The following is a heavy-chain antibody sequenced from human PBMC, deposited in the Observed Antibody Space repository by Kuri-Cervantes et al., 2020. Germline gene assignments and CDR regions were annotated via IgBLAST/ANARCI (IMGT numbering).Heavy chain of an antibody. CDR2: ISGSGGST. D-gene: IGHD1-26*01. CDR1: GFTFSSYA. J-gene: IGHJ4*02. CDR3: AKGSRTSRPYFFDY. V-gene: IGHV3-23*01. Sequence: GESLKISCAASGFTFSSYAMSWVRQAPGKGLEWVSAISGSGGSTYYADSVKGRFTISRDNSRNTLYLQMNSLRGEDTAVYYCAKGSRTSRPYFFDYWGQGTLVTVSS.